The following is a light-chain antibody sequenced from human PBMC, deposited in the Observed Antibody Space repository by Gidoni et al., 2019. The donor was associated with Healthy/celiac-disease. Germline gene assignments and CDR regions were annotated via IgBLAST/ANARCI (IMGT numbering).Light chain of an antibody. CDR3: QQYNSYPTWP. CDR2: KAS. J-gene: IGKJ1*01. Sequence: DIQMTQSPSTLSASVGDRVTITCRASQSISSWLAWYQQKPGKAPKLLIYKASSLESGVPSRFSGRGSGTEFPLTISSLQPDDFATYYCQQYNSYPTWPFGQGTKVEIK. V-gene: IGKV1-5*03. CDR1: QSISSW.